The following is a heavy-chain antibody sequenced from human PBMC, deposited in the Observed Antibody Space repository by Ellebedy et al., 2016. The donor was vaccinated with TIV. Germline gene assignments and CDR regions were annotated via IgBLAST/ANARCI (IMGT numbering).Heavy chain of an antibody. V-gene: IGHV1-46*01. CDR2: IKPRGGSS. J-gene: IGHJ4*02. CDR3: ARDGQWLGLDY. D-gene: IGHD6-19*01. CDR1: GYTFTSYY. Sequence: AASVKVSCKASGYTFTSYYIHWVRQAPGQGLEWMGMIKPRGGSSTYAQRFQGRVTMTRDTSISTAYMELSRLRSDDTAVYYCARDGQWLGLDYWGQGTLVTVSS.